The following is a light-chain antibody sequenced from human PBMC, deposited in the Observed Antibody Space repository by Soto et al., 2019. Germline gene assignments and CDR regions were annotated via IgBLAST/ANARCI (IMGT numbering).Light chain of an antibody. CDR1: QSVLYSSNNKNC. J-gene: IGKJ5*01. CDR2: WAS. CDR3: QEYDRTLIT. Sequence: DRAIMQSPESLAVSLGEGGRFNCKSSQSVLYSSNNKNCLAWFQTKPGQPPKLLIFWASTREFGVPDRFSGSGSGTDISFTSGSLKPEDVAVYYCQEYDRTLITGGQGTRLEIK. V-gene: IGKV4-1*01.